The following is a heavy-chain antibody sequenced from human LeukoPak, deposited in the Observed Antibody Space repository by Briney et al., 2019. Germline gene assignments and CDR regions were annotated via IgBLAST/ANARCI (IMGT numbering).Heavy chain of an antibody. CDR2: IYYSGST. D-gene: IGHD2-2*01. Sequence: NPSETLSLTCTVSGVSISNYYWSWIRQPPGKGLEWIGDIYYSGSTNYIPSLKSRVTISVDTSKNQFSLKLSSVTAADTAVYYCAREPDCSSTSCPGRYFDYWGQGTLVTVSS. J-gene: IGHJ4*02. V-gene: IGHV4-59*01. CDR3: AREPDCSSTSCPGRYFDY. CDR1: GVSISNYY.